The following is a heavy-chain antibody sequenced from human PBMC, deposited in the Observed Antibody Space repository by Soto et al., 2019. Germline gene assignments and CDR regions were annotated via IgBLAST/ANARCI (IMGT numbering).Heavy chain of an antibody. V-gene: IGHV3-30*18. J-gene: IGHJ4*02. CDR1: GFTFSDYG. Sequence: ESGGGVVQPGRSLRLSCAASGFTFSDYGMHWVRQAPGKGLEWVAVISYDGAKVYYADSVKGRFTISRDSSQNTLYLQMNSLRAEDTAVYYCAKDLSIVATIQYFDYWGQGTLVTVSS. D-gene: IGHD5-12*01. CDR2: ISYDGAKV. CDR3: AKDLSIVATIQYFDY.